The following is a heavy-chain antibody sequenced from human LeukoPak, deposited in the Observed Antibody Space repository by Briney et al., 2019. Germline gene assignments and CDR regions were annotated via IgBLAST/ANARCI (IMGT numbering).Heavy chain of an antibody. Sequence: PSETLSLTCTVSGYSISSGFYWGWIRQPPGKGLEWIGNTYHGGRTYSNPSPKSRVTISVDTSKNQFSLKLSSVTAADTAVYYCARVDSNYVLGYWGQGTLVTVSS. V-gene: IGHV4-38-2*02. J-gene: IGHJ4*02. D-gene: IGHD4-11*01. CDR3: ARVDSNYVLGY. CDR1: GYSISSGFY. CDR2: TYHGGRT.